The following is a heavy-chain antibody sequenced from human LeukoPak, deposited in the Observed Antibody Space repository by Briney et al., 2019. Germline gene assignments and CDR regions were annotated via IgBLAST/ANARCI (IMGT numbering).Heavy chain of an antibody. CDR1: GYTFTSYG. J-gene: IGHJ4*02. V-gene: IGHV1-18*01. CDR2: ISAYNGNT. Sequence: GASVKVSCKASGYTFTSYGISWVRQAPGQGLEWMGWISAYNGNTNYAQKLQGRVTMTTDTSTSTAYMELRSLRSDDTAVYYCARDRGYCSSTSCSDFDYWGQGTLVTVSS. CDR3: ARDRGYCSSTSCSDFDY. D-gene: IGHD2-2*01.